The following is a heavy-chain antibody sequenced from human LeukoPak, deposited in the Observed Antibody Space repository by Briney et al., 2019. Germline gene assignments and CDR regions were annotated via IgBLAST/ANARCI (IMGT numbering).Heavy chain of an antibody. J-gene: IGHJ6*02. V-gene: IGHV5-51*01. CDR2: IYPGDSDT. Sequence: GESLNISCKGSGYSFTSYWIGWVRQMPGKGLEWMGIIYPGDSDTRYSPSFQGQVTISADKSISTAYLQWSSLKASDTAMYYCASSIVPAAQGYYYGMDVWGQGTTVTVSS. CDR1: GYSFTSYW. D-gene: IGHD2-2*01. CDR3: ASSIVPAAQGYYYGMDV.